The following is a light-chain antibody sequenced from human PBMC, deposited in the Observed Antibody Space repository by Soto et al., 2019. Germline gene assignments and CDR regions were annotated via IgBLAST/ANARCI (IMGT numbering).Light chain of an antibody. CDR1: SNDVGGYNY. J-gene: IGLJ3*02. CDR3: CSYAGSYSWV. V-gene: IGLV2-11*01. Sequence: QSALTQPRSVSGSPGQSVTISCTGTSNDVGGYNYVSWCQQHPGKAPKLMIYDVSKRPSGVPDRFSGSKSGNTASLTISGLQAEDEADYYCCSYAGSYSWVFGGGTKLTVL. CDR2: DVS.